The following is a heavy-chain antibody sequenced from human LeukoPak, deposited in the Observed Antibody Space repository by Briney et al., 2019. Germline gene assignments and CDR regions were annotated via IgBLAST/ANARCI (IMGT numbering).Heavy chain of an antibody. CDR2: ISSSGSST. J-gene: IGHJ4*02. D-gene: IGHD3-10*01. V-gene: IGHV3-23*01. CDR3: AEITMIRGFDY. CDR1: GFSFGSYG. Sequence: PGGSLRLSCAASGFSFGSYGMSWVRQAPGKGLEWVSSISSSGSSTYYADSVKGRFTISRDNSKNTVYLQMNSLRAEDTAVYHCAEITMIRGFDYWGQGTLVTVSS.